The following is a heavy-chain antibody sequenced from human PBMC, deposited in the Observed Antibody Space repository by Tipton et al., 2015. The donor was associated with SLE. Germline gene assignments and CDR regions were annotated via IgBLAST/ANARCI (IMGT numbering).Heavy chain of an antibody. D-gene: IGHD6-19*01. CDR1: GGSISSTNYY. J-gene: IGHJ3*01. V-gene: IGHV4-39*02. Sequence: TLSLTCTVFGGSISSTNYYWGWIRQSPWKGLEWIGGLSYRGSTDYSGNTYYNPSLNSRVTISVDTSKNQFSLKLTSVTAADTAIYYCAREKENTGWFWLNAFDVWGRGTLVTVST. CDR2: LSYRGST. CDR3: AREKENTGWFWLNAFDV.